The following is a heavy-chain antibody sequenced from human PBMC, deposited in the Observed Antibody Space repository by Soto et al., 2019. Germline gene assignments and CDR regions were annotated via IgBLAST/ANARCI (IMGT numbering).Heavy chain of an antibody. D-gene: IGHD5-18*01. CDR2: ISWDGGST. J-gene: IGHJ4*02. CDR3: AKGDEDTAMVLGY. CDR1: GFTFDDYT. Sequence: GGSLRLSCAASGFTFDDYTMHWVRQAPGKGLEWVSLISWDGGSTYYADSVKGRFTISRDNSKNSLYLQMNSLRTEDTALYYCAKGDEDTAMVLGYWGQGTLVTVSS. V-gene: IGHV3-43*01.